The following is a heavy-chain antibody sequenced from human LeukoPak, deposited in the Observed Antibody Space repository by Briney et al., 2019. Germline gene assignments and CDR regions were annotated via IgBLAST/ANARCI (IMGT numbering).Heavy chain of an antibody. D-gene: IGHD3-10*01. Sequence: EASVKVSCKASGGTFSSYAISWVRQAPGQGLEWMGRIIPILGIANYAQKFQGRVTITADKSTSTAYMELSSLRSEDTAVYYCARSLPGPSHYYGSGTPLDWGQGTLVTVSS. CDR1: GGTFSSYA. V-gene: IGHV1-69*04. CDR2: IIPILGIA. J-gene: IGHJ4*02. CDR3: ARSLPGPSHYYGSGTPLD.